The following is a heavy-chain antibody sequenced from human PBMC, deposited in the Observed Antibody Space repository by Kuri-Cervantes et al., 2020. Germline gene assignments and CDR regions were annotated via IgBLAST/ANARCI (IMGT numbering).Heavy chain of an antibody. V-gene: IGHV4-59*11. CDR3: ARDSTGWYNWFDP. CDR1: GGSISTHN. CDR2: VHYSGST. Sequence: GSLRLSCSVSGGSISTHNWSWIRQPPGKGLECIGDVHYSGSTNYNPSLKSRVTISVDTSKNQFSLKVSSVAAADTAVYYCARDSTGWYNWFDPWGQGTLVTVSS. D-gene: IGHD6-19*01. J-gene: IGHJ5*02.